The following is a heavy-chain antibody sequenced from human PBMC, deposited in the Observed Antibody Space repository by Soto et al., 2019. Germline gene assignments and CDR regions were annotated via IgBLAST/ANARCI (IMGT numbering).Heavy chain of an antibody. CDR3: ARGGMRGVSWNWFET. D-gene: IGHD3-10*01. Sequence: EVQLVESGGGLVQPGGSLRLSCAASGFTFSSHDMHWVRQVTGKGLEWVSGIDSAGDAKYPASVKGRFTISRENAKNSLHLQMNSLRAGDTAVYYCARGGMRGVSWNWFETWGQGTLVTVSS. CDR1: GFTFSSHD. V-gene: IGHV3-13*01. J-gene: IGHJ5*02. CDR2: IDSAGDA.